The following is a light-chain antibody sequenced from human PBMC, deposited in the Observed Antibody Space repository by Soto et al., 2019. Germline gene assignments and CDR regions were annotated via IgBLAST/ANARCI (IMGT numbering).Light chain of an antibody. CDR3: QQRSSWPWT. Sequence: EILLTQSPATLSLSPGERATLSCRASQSVRSSLAWYQQKPGQAPRLLIYDASTRATGIPGRFSGSGSGTEFTLTISNLAPEDFAVYYCQQRSSWPWTFGQGAKVEIK. CDR2: DAS. V-gene: IGKV3-11*01. J-gene: IGKJ1*01. CDR1: QSVRSS.